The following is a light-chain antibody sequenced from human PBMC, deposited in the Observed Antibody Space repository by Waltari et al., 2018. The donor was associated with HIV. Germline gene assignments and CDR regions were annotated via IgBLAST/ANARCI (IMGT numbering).Light chain of an antibody. CDR2: RNN. V-gene: IGLV1-47*01. J-gene: IGLJ2*01. CDR3: AAWDDSLSGVV. Sequence: QSVLTQPPSASGTPGQRVTISCSGSSSNIGSNYVYWYQQLPGLSPKLLIDRNNRRPSGVPDRFSGSKSGTSASLAIGGLRSEDEADYYCAAWDDSLSGVVIGGGTKLTVL. CDR1: SSNIGSNY.